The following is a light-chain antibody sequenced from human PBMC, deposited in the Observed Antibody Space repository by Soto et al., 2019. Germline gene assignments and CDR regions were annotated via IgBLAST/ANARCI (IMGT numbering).Light chain of an antibody. J-gene: IGKJ4*01. CDR2: DAS. V-gene: IGKV3-11*01. CDR1: QSVSRN. CDR3: QQRSNWPPLS. Sequence: EIVLTQSPATLSLSPGERATLSCRASQSVSRNLAWYQQRPGQAPRLLIYDASNRATGIPARFSGSGSGTDFTLTISSLEPEDFAVYYCQQRSNWPPLSFGRGTKVEIK.